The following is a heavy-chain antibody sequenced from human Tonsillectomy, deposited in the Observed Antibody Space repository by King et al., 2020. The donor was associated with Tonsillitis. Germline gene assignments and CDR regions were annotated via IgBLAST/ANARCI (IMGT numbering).Heavy chain of an antibody. Sequence: VQLVESGAEVKKPGASVKVSCKASGYIFTDDYMHWVRQAPGQGLEWMGWINPNSGGTNYAQKFQGRVTMTRDTSISTAYMELSRLRSDDNAVFYCATYNVEVAGFDYWGQGTLVTVSS. CDR2: INPNSGGT. D-gene: IGHD6-19*01. CDR1: GYIFTDDY. J-gene: IGHJ4*02. CDR3: ATYNVEVAGFDY. V-gene: IGHV1-2*02.